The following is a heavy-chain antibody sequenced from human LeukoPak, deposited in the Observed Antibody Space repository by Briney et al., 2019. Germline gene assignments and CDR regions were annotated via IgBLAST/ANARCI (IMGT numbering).Heavy chain of an antibody. V-gene: IGHV3-30*04. CDR1: GFTFSSYA. J-gene: IGHJ6*03. CDR3: ASVRRGFGESSKYYSYYYMDV. D-gene: IGHD3-10*01. CDR2: ISYDGSNK. Sequence: PGGSLRLSCAASGFTFSSYAMPWVRQAPGKGLEWVAVISYDGSNKYYADSVKGRFTISRDNSKNTLYLQMNSLRAEDTAVYYCASVRRGFGESSKYYSYYYMDVWGNGTTVTISS.